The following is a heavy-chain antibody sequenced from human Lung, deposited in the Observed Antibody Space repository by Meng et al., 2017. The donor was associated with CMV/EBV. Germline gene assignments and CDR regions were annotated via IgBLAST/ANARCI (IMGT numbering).Heavy chain of an antibody. Sequence: SGGSVSSANCYWSWIRQPPGKRLEDIGYIYYSRSTNYNPPLKGRATISVDTSKNHFSLKLSSVTAADTAVYYCARGEGGSIAARPLDYWGQGTLVTVSS. CDR3: ARGEGGSIAARPLDY. J-gene: IGHJ4*02. D-gene: IGHD6-6*01. CDR1: GGSVSSANCY. CDR2: IYYSRST. V-gene: IGHV4-61*03.